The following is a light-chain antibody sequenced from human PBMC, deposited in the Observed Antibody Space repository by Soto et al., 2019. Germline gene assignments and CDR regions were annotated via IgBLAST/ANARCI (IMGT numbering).Light chain of an antibody. CDR2: AAS. V-gene: IGKV3-20*01. J-gene: IGKJ1*01. CDR1: QTISSTY. CDR3: QQYGSSPKT. Sequence: PGTQSFPPLHGPTLSCKPSQTISSTYLAWYQQKPGQAPRLLIYAASTRATGIPDRFSGSGSGTDFTLTISRLEPEDFAVYYCQQYGSSPKTFGQGTKVDIK.